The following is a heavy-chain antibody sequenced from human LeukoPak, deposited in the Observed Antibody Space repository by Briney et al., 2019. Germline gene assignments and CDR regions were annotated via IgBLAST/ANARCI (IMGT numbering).Heavy chain of an antibody. J-gene: IGHJ4*02. CDR1: GGTFSSYA. CDR3: ARSYYGSGSYFDY. V-gene: IGHV1-69*04. Sequence: SVKVSCKASGGTFSSYAISWVRQAPGQGLEWMGRIIPILGIANYAQKFQGRVTITADKSTSTAYMELSSLRSEDTAVYYCARSYYGSGSYFDYWGQGTLVTVSS. D-gene: IGHD3-10*01. CDR2: IIPILGIA.